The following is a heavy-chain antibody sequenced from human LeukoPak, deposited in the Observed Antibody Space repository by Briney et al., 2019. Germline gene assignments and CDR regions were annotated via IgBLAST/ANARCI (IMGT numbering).Heavy chain of an antibody. V-gene: IGHV3-7*01. CDR2: IKQDGSEK. J-gene: IGHJ3*02. CDR1: GFTFSSYW. D-gene: IGHD6-6*01. Sequence: GGSLRLSCAASGFTFSSYWVSWVRQAPGKGLEWVANIKQDGSEKYYVDSVKGRFTISRDNAKNSLYLQMNSLRAEDTAVYYCARVASYAFDIWGQGTMVTVSS. CDR3: ARVASYAFDI.